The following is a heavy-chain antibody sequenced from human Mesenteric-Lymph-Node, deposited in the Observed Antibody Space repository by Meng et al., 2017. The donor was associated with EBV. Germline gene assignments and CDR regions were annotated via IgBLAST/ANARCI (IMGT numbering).Heavy chain of an antibody. J-gene: IGHJ4*02. CDR3: ARTTDYGDLYFDY. Sequence: QLHLQESVPGRGKPSETLSRTCTVSGDSINSSSYYWGWIRQPPGKGLEWIANIHYSGSTFYNPSLKSRVTISVDTSKNQFSLKLRSVTAADTAVYYCARTTDYGDLYFDYWGQGTLVTVSS. CDR1: GDSINSSSYY. CDR2: IHYSGST. V-gene: IGHV4-39*01. D-gene: IGHD4-17*01.